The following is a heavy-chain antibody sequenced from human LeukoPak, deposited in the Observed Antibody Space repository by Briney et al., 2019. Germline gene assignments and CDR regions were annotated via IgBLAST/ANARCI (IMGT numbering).Heavy chain of an antibody. Sequence: AGGFLRLSCAASGFTFSSYAMHWVRQAPGKGLEWVAVISYDGSNKYYADSVKGRFTISRDNSKNTLYLQMNSLRAEDTAVYYCARDCGSGGDCYYFDYWGQGTLVTVSS. CDR2: ISYDGSNK. V-gene: IGHV3-30-3*01. J-gene: IGHJ4*02. CDR1: GFTFSSYA. D-gene: IGHD2-21*01. CDR3: ARDCGSGGDCYYFDY.